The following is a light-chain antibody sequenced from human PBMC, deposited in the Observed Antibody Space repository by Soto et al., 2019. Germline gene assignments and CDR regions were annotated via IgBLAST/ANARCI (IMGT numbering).Light chain of an antibody. CDR1: QSVRSN. V-gene: IGKV3D-15*01. Sequence: EIVMTQSPATLSVSPGERATLSCRATQSVRSNLAWYQQKPGQAPRLLIYDISTRATGIPTRFSGSGSGTEFTLTISSLQSEDFAVYYCQQYNSWPLTFGGGTKV. CDR3: QQYNSWPLT. J-gene: IGKJ4*01. CDR2: DIS.